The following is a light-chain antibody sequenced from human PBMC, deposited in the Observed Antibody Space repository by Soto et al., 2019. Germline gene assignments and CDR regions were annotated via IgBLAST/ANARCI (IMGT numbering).Light chain of an antibody. Sequence: EILLTQSPATLSLSPGERATLSCRASQNVVTYLAWYQQKPGQVPRLLIYDASKRASGIPARSSGSGSGTDFTLTISSLEPEDFAVYYCQQRSNWPANFGQGTRLEIK. CDR3: QQRSNWPAN. V-gene: IGKV3-11*01. CDR1: QNVVTY. J-gene: IGKJ5*01. CDR2: DAS.